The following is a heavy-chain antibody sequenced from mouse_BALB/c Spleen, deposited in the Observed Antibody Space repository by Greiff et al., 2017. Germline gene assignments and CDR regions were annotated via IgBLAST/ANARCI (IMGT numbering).Heavy chain of an antibody. CDR1: GFTFTDYY. D-gene: IGHD2-4*01. Sequence: EVKLMESGGGLVQPGGSLRLSCATSGFTFTDYYMSWVRQPPGKELEWLGFIRNKANGYTTEYSASVKGRFTISRDNSQSILYLQMNTLRAEDSATYYCARYLYDYDGHYAMDYWGQGTSVTVSS. CDR2: IRNKANGYTT. V-gene: IGHV7-3*02. J-gene: IGHJ4*01. CDR3: ARYLYDYDGHYAMDY.